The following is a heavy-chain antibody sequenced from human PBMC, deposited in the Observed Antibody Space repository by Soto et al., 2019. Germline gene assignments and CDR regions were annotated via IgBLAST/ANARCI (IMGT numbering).Heavy chain of an antibody. CDR2: ISWNSGSI. D-gene: IGHD6-19*01. V-gene: IGHV3-9*01. J-gene: IGHJ4*02. CDR3: AKDDSGWADC. Sequence: GGSLRLSCAASGFTFDDYAMHWVRQATGKGLEWVSGISWNSGSIGYADSVKGRFTISRDNAKNSLYLQMNSRRAEDTALYYCAKDDSGWADCWGQGTLVTVSS. CDR1: GFTFDDYA.